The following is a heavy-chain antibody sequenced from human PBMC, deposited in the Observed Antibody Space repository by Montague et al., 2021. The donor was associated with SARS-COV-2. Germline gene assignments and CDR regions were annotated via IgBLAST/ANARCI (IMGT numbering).Heavy chain of an antibody. Sequence: SETLSLTCTVSGGSISSSSYYWGWIRQPPGKGLEWIGSIYYSGSTYYNESLKSRVTISVDTSKNQFSLNLSSVTAADTAVYYCARLSNYYGSGSYYPHNYYYGMDVWGQGTTVTVSS. D-gene: IGHD3-10*01. CDR3: ARLSNYYGSGSYYPHNYYYGMDV. CDR2: IYYSGST. CDR1: GGSISSSSYY. J-gene: IGHJ6*02. V-gene: IGHV4-39*01.